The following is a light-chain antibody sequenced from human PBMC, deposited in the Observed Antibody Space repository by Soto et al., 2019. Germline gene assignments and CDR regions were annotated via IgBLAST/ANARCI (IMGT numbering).Light chain of an antibody. J-gene: IGLJ1*01. Sequence: QSVLTQPASVSGSPGQSITISCTGTSSDVGGYNYVSWYQQHPGKAPKLMIYEVSRRPSGVSNRFSGSKSGNTASLAISGLQAEDEADYYCSSYTSGSLYVFGTGTKVTVL. CDR2: EVS. CDR3: SSYTSGSLYV. V-gene: IGLV2-14*01. CDR1: SSDVGGYNY.